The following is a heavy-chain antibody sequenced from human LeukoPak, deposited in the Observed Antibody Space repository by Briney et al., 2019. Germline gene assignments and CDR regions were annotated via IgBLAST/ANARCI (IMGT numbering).Heavy chain of an antibody. D-gene: IGHD1-26*01. CDR2: IYSGGST. V-gene: IGHV3-53*01. Sequence: PGGSLRLSCAASGFTVSSNYMSWVRQAPGKGLELVSVIYSGGSTYYADSVKGRFTISRDNSKNTLYLQMNSLRAEDTAVYYCAVGATTTPPFDYWGQGTLVTVSS. J-gene: IGHJ4*02. CDR1: GFTVSSNY. CDR3: AVGATTTPPFDY.